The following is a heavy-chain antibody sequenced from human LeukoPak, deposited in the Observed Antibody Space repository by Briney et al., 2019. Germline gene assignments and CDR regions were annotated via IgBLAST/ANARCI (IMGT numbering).Heavy chain of an antibody. V-gene: IGHV1-2*02. J-gene: IGHJ4*02. CDR2: INPNSGGT. CDR3: ARYDCSGGSCYFDY. CDR1: GYTFTGYY. Sequence: GPSVKVSCKASGYTFTGYYMHWVGQAPGQGLEWMGWINPNSGGTNYAQKFQGRVTMTRDTSISTAYMELSRLRSDDTAVYYCARYDCSGGSCYFDYWGQGTLVTVSS. D-gene: IGHD2-15*01.